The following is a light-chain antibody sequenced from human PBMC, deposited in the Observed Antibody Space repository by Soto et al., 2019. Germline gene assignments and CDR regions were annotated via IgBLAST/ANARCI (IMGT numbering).Light chain of an antibody. Sequence: EIVLTQSPATLSSFPGDRVTLSCRASQAVNTRLAWYQHKPGQAPRLLIYLASNRDAGVPARFSGSGSGTDFTLTISNVEPEDFAVYYCHQRQSWPRTFGQGTKVDI. CDR3: HQRQSWPRT. CDR1: QAVNTR. J-gene: IGKJ1*01. CDR2: LAS. V-gene: IGKV3-11*01.